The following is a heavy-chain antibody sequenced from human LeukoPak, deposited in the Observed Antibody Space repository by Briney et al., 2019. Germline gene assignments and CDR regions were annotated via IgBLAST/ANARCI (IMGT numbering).Heavy chain of an antibody. J-gene: IGHJ4*02. CDR3: ARDGGIMITFGGVIDY. D-gene: IGHD3-16*02. V-gene: IGHV1-18*01. Sequence: VASVKVSCKASGYTFTSYGISWVRQAPGQGLEWMGWISAYNGNTNYAQKLQGRVTMTTDTSTSTAYMELRSLRSDDTAVYYCARDGGIMITFGGVIDYWGQGTLVTVSS. CDR2: ISAYNGNT. CDR1: GYTFTSYG.